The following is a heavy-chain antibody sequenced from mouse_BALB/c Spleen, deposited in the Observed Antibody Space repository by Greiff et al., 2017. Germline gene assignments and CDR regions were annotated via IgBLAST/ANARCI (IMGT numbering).Heavy chain of an antibody. J-gene: IGHJ3*01. D-gene: IGHD2-4*01. CDR2: IWAGGST. CDR1: GFSLTSYG. V-gene: IGHV2-9*02. CDR3: ARSMITTRAWFAY. Sequence: VQLVESGPGLVAPSQSLSITCTVSGFSLTSYGVHWVRQPPGKGLEWLGVIWAGGSTNYNSALMSRLSISKDNSKSQVFLKMNSPQTDDTAMYYCARSMITTRAWFAYWGQGTLVTVSA.